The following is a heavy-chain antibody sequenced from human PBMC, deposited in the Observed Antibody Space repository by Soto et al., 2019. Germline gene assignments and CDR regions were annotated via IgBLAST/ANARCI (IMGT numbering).Heavy chain of an antibody. CDR1: GGSFSGYY. CDR2: ITHSGST. D-gene: IGHD5-18*01. Sequence: SETLSLTCAVYGGSFSGYYWSWIRQPPGKGLEWIGVITHSGSTNYSLSLKSRVTISVDTSKNQFSLNLSFVTAADTAVYYCATMDTPATGLAYYDSWGQGTLVTVSS. V-gene: IGHV4-34*01. J-gene: IGHJ4*02. CDR3: ATMDTPATGLAYYDS.